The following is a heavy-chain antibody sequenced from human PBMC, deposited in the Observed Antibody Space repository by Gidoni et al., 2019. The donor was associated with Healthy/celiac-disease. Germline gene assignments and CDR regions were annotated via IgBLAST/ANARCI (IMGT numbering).Heavy chain of an antibody. Sequence: EVQLVESGGGLVKPGGSLRLSCAASGFTFSSYSMNWVRQAPGKGLEWVSSISSSSSYIYYADSVKGRFTISRDNAKNSLYLQMNSLRAEDTAVYYCAREILSYCSSTSCYQPHVFDIWGQGTMVTVSS. CDR2: ISSSSSYI. J-gene: IGHJ3*02. V-gene: IGHV3-21*01. CDR1: GFTFSSYS. CDR3: AREILSYCSSTSCYQPHVFDI. D-gene: IGHD2-2*01.